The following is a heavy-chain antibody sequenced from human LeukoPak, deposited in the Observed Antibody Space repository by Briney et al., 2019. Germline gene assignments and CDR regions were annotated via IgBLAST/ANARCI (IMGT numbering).Heavy chain of an antibody. CDR3: ARMPTNMYYYFYMDV. CDR1: GGTFSNDG. Sequence: SVKVSCKASGGTFSNDGISWVRQAPGQGLEWMGGIIPIFGTTKYAQKFQGRVTITRDDSTSTAYMELSSLRSDDTAVYYCARMPTNMYYYFYMDVWGKGTTVTVFS. D-gene: IGHD5-24*01. J-gene: IGHJ6*03. V-gene: IGHV1-69*05. CDR2: IIPIFGTT.